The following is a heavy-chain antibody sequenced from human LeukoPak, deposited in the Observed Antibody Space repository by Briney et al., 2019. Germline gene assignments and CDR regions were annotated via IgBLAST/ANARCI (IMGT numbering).Heavy chain of an antibody. D-gene: IGHD6-19*01. CDR3: ARDRPSSGWYAAMIYYFDY. CDR1: GYSFTSYA. V-gene: IGHV7-4-1*02. CDR2: INTNTGNP. Sequence: GSVKVSCKASGYSFTSYAMNWVRQAPGQGLEWMGWINTNTGNPTYAQGFTGRFAFSLDTSVSTAYLQISSLKAEDTAVYYCARDRPSSGWYAAMIYYFDYWGQGTLVTVSS. J-gene: IGHJ4*02.